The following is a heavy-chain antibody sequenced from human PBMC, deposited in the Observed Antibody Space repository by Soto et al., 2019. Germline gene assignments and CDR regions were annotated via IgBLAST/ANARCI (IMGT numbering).Heavy chain of an antibody. D-gene: IGHD3-22*01. CDR2: IYYSGST. CDR3: ARDGYYDSSGYYHTDDS. J-gene: IGHJ4*02. V-gene: IGHV4-31*03. CDR1: GGSISSGGYY. Sequence: SETLSLTCTVSGGSISSGGYYWSWIRQYPGKGLEWIGYIYYSGSTYYNPSLKSRVTISVDTSKNQFSLKLSSVTAADTAVYYCARDGYYDSSGYYHTDDSWGQGTLVTVSS.